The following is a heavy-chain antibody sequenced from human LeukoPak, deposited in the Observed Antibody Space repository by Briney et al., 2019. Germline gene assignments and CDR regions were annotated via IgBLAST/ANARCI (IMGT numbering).Heavy chain of an antibody. D-gene: IGHD3-22*01. J-gene: IGHJ4*02. V-gene: IGHV1-2*02. CDR2: IDPNSGGT. CDR3: ARVLNDSSGYNYPY. CDR1: GYTFTAYY. Sequence: ASVKVSCKASGYTFTAYYIHWVRQAPGQGLQWMGWIDPNSGGTNYAQKFQGRVTMTRDTSISTAYMELSRLRSDDTAVYYCARVLNDSSGYNYPYWGQGTLVTVSS.